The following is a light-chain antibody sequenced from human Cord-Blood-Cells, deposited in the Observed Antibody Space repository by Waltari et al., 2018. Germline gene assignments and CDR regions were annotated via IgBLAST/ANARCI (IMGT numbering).Light chain of an antibody. CDR2: AAS. CDR1: QSISSY. Sequence: DIRMTQSPSSLSEFLEERVTITCRASQSISSYLNWYQQKPGKAPKLLIYAASSLQSGVPSRFSGSGSGTDFTLTISSLQPEDFATYYCQQSYSTPPTFGQGTKVEIK. J-gene: IGKJ1*01. CDR3: QQSYSTPPT. V-gene: IGKV1-39*01.